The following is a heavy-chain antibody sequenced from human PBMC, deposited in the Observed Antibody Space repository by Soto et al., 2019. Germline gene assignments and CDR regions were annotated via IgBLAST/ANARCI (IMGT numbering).Heavy chain of an antibody. Sequence: SETLSLTCAVYGGSFSGYYWSWIRQPPGKGLEWIGEINHSGSTNYNPSLKSRVTISVDTSKNQISLKLSSVTAADTAVYYCARGRSLMDILTGYNDYWGQGTLVTVSS. CDR2: INHSGST. J-gene: IGHJ4*02. CDR3: ARGRSLMDILTGYNDY. CDR1: GGSFSGYY. D-gene: IGHD3-9*01. V-gene: IGHV4-34*01.